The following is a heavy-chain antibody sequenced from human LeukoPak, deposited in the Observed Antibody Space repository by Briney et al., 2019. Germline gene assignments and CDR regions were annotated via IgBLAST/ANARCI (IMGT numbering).Heavy chain of an antibody. Sequence: ASVKVSCKASGYTFTSYAMHWVRQAPGQRLEWMGWINAGNGNTKYSQEFQGRVTITRDTSASTAYMELSSLRSEDMAVYYCARGGAYDFWSGYLLDYWGQGTLVTVSS. CDR1: GYTFTSYA. J-gene: IGHJ4*02. V-gene: IGHV1-3*03. CDR2: INAGNGNT. D-gene: IGHD3-3*01. CDR3: ARGGAYDFWSGYLLDY.